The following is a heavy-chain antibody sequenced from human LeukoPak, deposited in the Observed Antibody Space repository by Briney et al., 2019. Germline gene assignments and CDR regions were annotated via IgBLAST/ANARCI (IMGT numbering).Heavy chain of an antibody. CDR1: GFTFSSYA. Sequence: GGSLRLSCAASGFTFSSYAMSWVRQAPGKGLEWVSAISGSGGSTYYADSVKGRFTISRDNSKNTLYLQMNSLRAEDTAVYYCAKGDSSGYYFGNVAFDIWGQGTMVTVSS. J-gene: IGHJ3*02. D-gene: IGHD3-22*01. CDR2: ISGSGGST. V-gene: IGHV3-23*01. CDR3: AKGDSSGYYFGNVAFDI.